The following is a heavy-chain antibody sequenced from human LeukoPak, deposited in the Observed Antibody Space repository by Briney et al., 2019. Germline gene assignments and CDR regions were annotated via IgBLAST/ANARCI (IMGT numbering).Heavy chain of an antibody. J-gene: IGHJ4*02. CDR3: ARQGELAIDY. Sequence: SETLSLTCTVSGGAISSSYWSWIRQPPGKGLEWIGYIYYSGSTNYNPSLQSRVTMSIDTSKNQFSLKLSSVTAADTAVYYCARQGELAIDYWGQGTLVTVSS. V-gene: IGHV4-59*08. CDR1: GGAISSSY. D-gene: IGHD1-26*01. CDR2: IYYSGST.